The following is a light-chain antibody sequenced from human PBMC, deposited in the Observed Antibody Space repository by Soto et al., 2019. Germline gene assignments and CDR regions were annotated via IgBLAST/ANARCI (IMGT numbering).Light chain of an antibody. CDR2: DAS. Sequence: DIQMTQSPSTLSASVGDGVTITCRASQRISTWLAWYQQKPGKAPKLLISDASRLETGVPSRFSGSGSGTEFTLTINSLQPDDFATYYCQQYKSYWTFGQGTKVDI. V-gene: IGKV1-5*01. CDR3: QQYKSYWT. J-gene: IGKJ1*01. CDR1: QRISTW.